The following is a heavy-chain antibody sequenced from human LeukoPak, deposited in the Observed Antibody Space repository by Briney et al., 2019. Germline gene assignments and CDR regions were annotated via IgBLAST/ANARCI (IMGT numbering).Heavy chain of an antibody. V-gene: IGHV3-30*04. J-gene: IGHJ4*02. CDR2: ISYDGSNK. Sequence: SCKASGFTFSSYAMHWVRQAPGKGLECVAVISYDGSNKYYADSVKDRFTISRDNSKNTLYLQMNSLRAEDTAVYYCARAIKAVAGTFHRDYYFDYWGQGTLVTVSS. D-gene: IGHD6-19*01. CDR1: GFTFSSYA. CDR3: ARAIKAVAGTFHRDYYFDY.